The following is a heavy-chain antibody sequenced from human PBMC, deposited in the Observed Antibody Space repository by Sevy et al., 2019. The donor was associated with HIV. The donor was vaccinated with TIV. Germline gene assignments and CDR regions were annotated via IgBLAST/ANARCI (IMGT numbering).Heavy chain of an antibody. J-gene: IGHJ4*02. CDR3: ARGKSGYGYGLNS. CDR1: GFTVSSNY. V-gene: IGHV3-66*01. D-gene: IGHD5-18*01. CDR2: IYSDGTT. Sequence: GRSLRLSCAASGFTVSSNYMTWVRQAPGKGLEGVSVIYSDGTTYHADSVKDRFTISRDNSKNTLYFQMNSLRAEDTAVYYCARGKSGYGYGLNSWGQGTLVTVSS.